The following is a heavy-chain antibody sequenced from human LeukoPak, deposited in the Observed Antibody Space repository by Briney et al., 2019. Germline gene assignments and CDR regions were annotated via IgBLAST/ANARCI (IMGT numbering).Heavy chain of an antibody. Sequence: GGSLRLSCAASGFTFSSYTMNWVRQAPGKGLEWVSSISTSSSYIYYADSLKGRFTISRDNAKNSLSLQMNSLRAEDTAVYYCARDPYCGGDCYSFDYWGQGTLVTVSS. J-gene: IGHJ4*02. CDR1: GFTFSSYT. CDR3: ARDPYCGGDCYSFDY. CDR2: ISTSSSYI. D-gene: IGHD2-21*02. V-gene: IGHV3-21*01.